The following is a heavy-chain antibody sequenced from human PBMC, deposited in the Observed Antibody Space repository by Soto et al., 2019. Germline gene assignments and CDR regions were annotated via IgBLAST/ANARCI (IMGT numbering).Heavy chain of an antibody. CDR1: GGSFSSYY. CDR3: AKRSSSSTFDY. D-gene: IGHD6-6*01. CDR2: IYYSGST. V-gene: IGHV4-59*12. Sequence: SETLSLTCTVSGGSFSSYYWSWIRQPPGKGLEWIGYIYYSGSTNYNPSLKSRVTISVDNSKNTLYLQMNSLRAEDTAVYYCAKRSSSSTFDYWGQGTLVTVSS. J-gene: IGHJ4*02.